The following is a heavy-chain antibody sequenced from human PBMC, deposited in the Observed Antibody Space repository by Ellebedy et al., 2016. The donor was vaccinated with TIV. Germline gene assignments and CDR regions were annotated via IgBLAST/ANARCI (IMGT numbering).Heavy chain of an antibody. CDR1: GVSITSYY. V-gene: IGHV4-59*01. J-gene: IGHJ5*02. Sequence: MPSETLSLTCTVSGVSITSYYWSWIRQPPGKGLEWIAYIYHNGGTNYNPSLKSRVTISVDASKNQFSLRLSSVTAADTAFYYCARDPSSGYYSAHRFDPWGQGTRVTVSS. CDR2: IYHNGGT. CDR3: ARDPSSGYYSAHRFDP. D-gene: IGHD3-22*01.